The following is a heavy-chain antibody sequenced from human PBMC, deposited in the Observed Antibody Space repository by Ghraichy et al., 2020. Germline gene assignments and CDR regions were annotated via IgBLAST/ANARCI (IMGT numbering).Heavy chain of an antibody. Sequence: SETLSLTCTVSGGSISSSSYYWGWIRQPPGKGLEWIGSIYYSGSTYYNPSLKSRVTISVDTSKNQFSLKLSSVTAADTAVYYCARFQYSYGSYYFDYWGQGTPVTVSS. CDR3: ARFQYSYGSYYFDY. CDR2: IYYSGST. J-gene: IGHJ4*02. CDR1: GGSISSSSYY. D-gene: IGHD5-18*01. V-gene: IGHV4-39*01.